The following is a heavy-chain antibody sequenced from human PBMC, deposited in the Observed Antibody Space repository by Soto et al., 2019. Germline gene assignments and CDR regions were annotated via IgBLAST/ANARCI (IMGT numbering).Heavy chain of an antibody. CDR3: AKDQRGRYDFWSGPRVSIYGMDV. D-gene: IGHD3-3*01. CDR1: GFTFSSYA. V-gene: IGHV3-23*01. J-gene: IGHJ6*02. CDR2: ISGSGGST. Sequence: GGSLRLSCAASGFTFSSYAMSWVRQAPGKGLEWVSAISGSGGSTYYADSGKGRFTISRDNSKNTLYLQMNSLRAEDTAVYYCAKDQRGRYDFWSGPRVSIYGMDVWGQGTTVTVSS.